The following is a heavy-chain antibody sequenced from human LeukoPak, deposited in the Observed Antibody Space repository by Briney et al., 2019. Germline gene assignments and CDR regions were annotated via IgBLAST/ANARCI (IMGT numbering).Heavy chain of an antibody. V-gene: IGHV1-8*01. CDR1: GYTFTSYD. Sequence: ASVKVSCKASGYTFTSYDINWVRQATGQGLEWMGWMNPNSGNTGYAQKFQGRVTMTRNTSISTAYMELSSLRSEDTAVYYCAREYRYCSGGSCYSDAFDIWGQGTMVTVSS. CDR2: MNPNSGNT. D-gene: IGHD2-15*01. CDR3: AREYRYCSGGSCYSDAFDI. J-gene: IGHJ3*02.